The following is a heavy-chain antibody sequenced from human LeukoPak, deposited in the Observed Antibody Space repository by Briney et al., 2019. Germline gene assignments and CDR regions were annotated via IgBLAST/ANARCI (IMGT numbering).Heavy chain of an antibody. CDR3: AGEEIVVVPAATNYYYYGMDV. V-gene: IGHV4-4*07. D-gene: IGHD2-2*01. J-gene: IGHJ6*02. CDR2: IYTSGST. CDR1: GGSISSYY. Sequence: SETLSLTCTVSGGSISSYYWSWIRQPAGKGLEWIGRIYTSGSTNYNPSLKSRVTMSVDTSKNQFSLKLSSVTAADTAVYYCAGEEIVVVPAATNYYYYGMDVWGQGTTVTVSS.